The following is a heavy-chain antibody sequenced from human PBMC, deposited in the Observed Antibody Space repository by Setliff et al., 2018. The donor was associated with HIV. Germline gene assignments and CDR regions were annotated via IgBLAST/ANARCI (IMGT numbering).Heavy chain of an antibody. CDR3: ARDGNYYYYYMDV. D-gene: IGHD1-26*01. J-gene: IGHJ6*03. CDR2: INSDGSST. Sequence: GGSLRLSCAASGFTFSSYWMHWVRQAPGKGLVWVSRINSDGSSTSYADSVKGRFTISRDNAKNSLYLQMNSLRAEDTAVYYCARDGNYYYYYMDVWGKGTTVTVSS. V-gene: IGHV3-74*01. CDR1: GFTFSSYW.